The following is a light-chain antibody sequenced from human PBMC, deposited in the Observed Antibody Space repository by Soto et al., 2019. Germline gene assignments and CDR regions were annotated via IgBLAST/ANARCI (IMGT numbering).Light chain of an antibody. V-gene: IGKV3-20*01. Sequence: ESVLTQSPGTLSLSPGERATLSCRASQSVSSSYLAWYQQKPGQAPRLLIYGASSRATGIPDRFSGSGSGTDFTLTISRLEPEDFAVYYCQQYGSSPSQTFGQGTKV. CDR1: QSVSSSY. J-gene: IGKJ1*01. CDR2: GAS. CDR3: QQYGSSPSQT.